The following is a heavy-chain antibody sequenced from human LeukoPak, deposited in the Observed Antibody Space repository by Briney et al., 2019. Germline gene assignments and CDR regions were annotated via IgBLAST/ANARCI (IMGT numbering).Heavy chain of an antibody. CDR2: IYHTGST. J-gene: IGHJ4*02. CDR3: ARGLVTTGRSSFDN. V-gene: IGHV4-4*02. D-gene: IGHD4-17*01. Sequence: SETLSLTCAVSDDSISSTNWWHWVRQPPGKGLEWIREIYHTGSTNNNPSLTSRVTISVDKSKNQFSLKLSSVTAADTAVYYCARGLVTTGRSSFDNWGQGTLVTVSS. CDR1: DDSISSTNW.